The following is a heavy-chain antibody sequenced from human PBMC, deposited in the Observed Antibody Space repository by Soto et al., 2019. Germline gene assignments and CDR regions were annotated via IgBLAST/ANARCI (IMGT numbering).Heavy chain of an antibody. Sequence: SETLSLTCAVYGGSFSGYYWSWIRQPPGKGLEWIGEINHSGSTNYNPSLKSRVTISVDTSKNQFSLKLSSVTAADTAVYYCARGVKMATIRGIWFDPWGQGTLVTVSS. CDR3: ARGVKMATIRGIWFDP. V-gene: IGHV4-34*01. J-gene: IGHJ5*02. D-gene: IGHD5-12*01. CDR2: INHSGST. CDR1: GGSFSGYY.